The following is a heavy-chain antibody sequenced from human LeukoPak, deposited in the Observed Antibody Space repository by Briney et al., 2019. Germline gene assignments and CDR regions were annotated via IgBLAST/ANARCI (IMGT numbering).Heavy chain of an antibody. CDR3: ASSLITIYGPEDY. V-gene: IGHV1-8*01. CDR2: MNPNSGNT. J-gene: IGHJ4*02. Sequence: GASVKVSCKASGYTFTSYDINWVRQATGQGLEWMGWMNPNSGNTVYAQKFQGRFTMTRNTSISTAYMELISLRSEDTDVYYCASSLITIYGPEDYWGQGTLATVSP. CDR1: GYTFTSYD. D-gene: IGHD3-16*01.